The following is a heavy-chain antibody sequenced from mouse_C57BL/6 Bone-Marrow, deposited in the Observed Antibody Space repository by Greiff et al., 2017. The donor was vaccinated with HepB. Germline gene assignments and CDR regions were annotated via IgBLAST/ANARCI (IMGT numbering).Heavy chain of an antibody. CDR1: GYSITSGYY. CDR3: AGYGSSYGFAY. CDR2: ISYDGSN. V-gene: IGHV3-6*01. D-gene: IGHD1-1*01. Sequence: DVKLQESGPGLVKPSQSLSLTCSVTGYSITSGYYWNWIRQFPGNKLEWMGYISYDGSNNYNPSLKNRISITRDTSKNQFFLKLNSVTTEDTATYYCAGYGSSYGFAYWGQGTLVTVSA. J-gene: IGHJ3*01.